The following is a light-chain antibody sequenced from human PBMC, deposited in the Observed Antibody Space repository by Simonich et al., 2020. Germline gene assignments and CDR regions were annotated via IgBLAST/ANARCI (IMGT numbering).Light chain of an antibody. V-gene: IGKV4-1*01. CDR2: WAS. Sequence: DIVMTQSPDSLAVSLGERATINCKSSQCVLYSSNNNNYLAWYPQKPGQPPKLLIYWASTRESGVPDRFSGSGSGTDFTLTISSLQAEDVAVYYCQQYYSTPYTFGQGTKLEIK. CDR3: QQYYSTPYT. CDR1: QCVLYSSNNNNY. J-gene: IGKJ2*01.